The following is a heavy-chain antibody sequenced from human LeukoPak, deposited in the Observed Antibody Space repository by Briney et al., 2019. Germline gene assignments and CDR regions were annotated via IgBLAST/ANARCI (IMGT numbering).Heavy chain of an antibody. Sequence: GASVKVSCKASGYTFTSDYIHWVRQAPGQGLEWMGMIYPRDGSTSYAQKFQGRVTVTRDTPTSTVHMELSGLRSEDTAVYYCARDQEGFDYWGQGTLVTVSS. CDR3: ARDQEGFDY. CDR1: GYTFTSDY. J-gene: IGHJ4*02. V-gene: IGHV1-46*01. CDR2: IYPRDGST.